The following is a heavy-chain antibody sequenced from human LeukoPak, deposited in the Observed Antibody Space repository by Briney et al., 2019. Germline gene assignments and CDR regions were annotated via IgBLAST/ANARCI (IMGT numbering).Heavy chain of an antibody. CDR1: GGSISSSSYY. D-gene: IGHD3-3*01. J-gene: IGHJ4*02. CDR3: ASFPEWLLFPIGY. Sequence: SETLSLTCTVSGGSISSSSYYWGWIRQPPGKGLEWIGSIYYSGSTYYNPSLKSRVTISVDTSKNQFSLKLSSVTAADTAVYYFASFPEWLLFPIGYWGQGTLVTVSS. V-gene: IGHV4-39*07. CDR2: IYYSGST.